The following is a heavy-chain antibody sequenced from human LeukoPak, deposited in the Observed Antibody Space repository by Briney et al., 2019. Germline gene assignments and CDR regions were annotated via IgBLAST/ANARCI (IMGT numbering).Heavy chain of an antibody. CDR3: AREVGYCSGGSCYSYFDY. D-gene: IGHD2-15*01. CDR2: IYYSGST. V-gene: IGHV4-59*01. Sequence: SETLSLTCTVSGGSISSYYWSWIRQPPGKGLEWIGYIYYSGSTNYNASLTNRVTISVDTSKNQFSLKLGSVTAADTAVYYCAREVGYCSGGSCYSYFDYWGQGTLVTVSS. J-gene: IGHJ4*02. CDR1: GGSISSYY.